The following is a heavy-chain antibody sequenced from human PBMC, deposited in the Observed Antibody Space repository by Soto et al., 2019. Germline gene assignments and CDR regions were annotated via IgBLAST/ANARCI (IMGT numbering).Heavy chain of an antibody. Sequence: ASVKVSCKVSGYTLTELSMHWVRQAPGKGLEWMGGFDPEDGETIYAQKFQGRVTMTEDTSTDTAYMELSSLRSEDTAVYYCATINGARYIAARPGMDYWGQGTLVTVSS. CDR3: ATINGARYIAARPGMDY. D-gene: IGHD6-6*01. CDR2: FDPEDGET. V-gene: IGHV1-24*01. J-gene: IGHJ4*02. CDR1: GYTLTELS.